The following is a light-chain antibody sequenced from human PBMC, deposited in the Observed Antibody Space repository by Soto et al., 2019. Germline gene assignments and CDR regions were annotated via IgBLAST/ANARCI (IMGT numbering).Light chain of an antibody. CDR1: SSNIGNNY. CDR3: GTWDSSLSAVV. J-gene: IGLJ2*01. CDR2: DNN. V-gene: IGLV1-51*01. Sequence: QSVLTQPPSVSAAPGQKVTISCSGSSSNIGNNYVSWYQQLPGTAPKLLIYDNNKRPSGIPDRFSGSKSGTSATLGITGLQTEDEADYYCGTWDSSLSAVVLGGGTKVTVL.